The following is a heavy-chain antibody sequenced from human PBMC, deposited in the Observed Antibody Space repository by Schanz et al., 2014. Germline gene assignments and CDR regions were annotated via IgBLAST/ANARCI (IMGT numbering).Heavy chain of an antibody. J-gene: IGHJ4*02. Sequence: EVHLLESGGGLVQPGGSLRLSCAASGFTFSNHALSWVRQAPGKGLEWVSGIGGSGDSTHYADSVEGRFIISRDNSKNTLYQQVNSLIAEDTAVYYCAKHVRSLTGNDYWGQGTLVTVSS. V-gene: IGHV3-23*01. CDR2: IGGSGDST. CDR1: GFTFSNHA. D-gene: IGHD3-9*01. CDR3: AKHVRSLTGNDY.